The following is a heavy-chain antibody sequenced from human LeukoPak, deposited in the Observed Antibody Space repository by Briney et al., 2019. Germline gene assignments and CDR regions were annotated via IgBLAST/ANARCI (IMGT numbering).Heavy chain of an antibody. CDR2: IRTSNSYI. CDR3: AKDGMVVAATLIY. J-gene: IGHJ4*02. Sequence: GGSLRLSCAASGFTFSSYSMNWVRQAPGKGLEWVSSIRTSNSYIYYADSVRGRFTISRDNAKNSLYLQMNSLRAEDTAVYYCAKDGMVVAATLIYWGQGTLVTVSS. D-gene: IGHD2-15*01. V-gene: IGHV3-21*01. CDR1: GFTFSSYS.